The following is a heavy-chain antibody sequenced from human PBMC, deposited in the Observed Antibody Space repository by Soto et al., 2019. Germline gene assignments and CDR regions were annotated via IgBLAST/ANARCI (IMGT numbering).Heavy chain of an antibody. D-gene: IGHD3-10*01. CDR2: THPIGST. J-gene: IGHJ4*02. CDR1: GGSISRGGYS. Sequence: QLQLQESGSGLVKPSQTLSLTCAVSGGSISRGGYSWSWIRQPPVKGLEWIGYTHPIGSTYYNPSHKSRVTKSVDRSKNQFSLNLSSVTAAGTAVYYCAAGGRRPRYYWGQGTLYTVSS. CDR3: AAGGRRPRYY. V-gene: IGHV4-30-2*02.